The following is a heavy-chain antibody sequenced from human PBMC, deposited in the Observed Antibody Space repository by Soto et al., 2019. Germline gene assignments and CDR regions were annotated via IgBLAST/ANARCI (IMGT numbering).Heavy chain of an antibody. D-gene: IGHD2-21*02. J-gene: IGHJ5*02. V-gene: IGHV4-4*02. Sequence: QVQLQESGPGLVKSSGTLSLACTVSGDSIRTSNWWSWVRQTPGKGLEWIGEIYSSGTTNFNPSLKSRVSISVDESRNQFSLNLTSVTAAYTAVYFCARAPGVVVGTSILSSWFDPWGQGTLVIVSS. CDR2: IYSSGTT. CDR3: ARAPGVVVGTSILSSWFDP. CDR1: GDSIRTSNW.